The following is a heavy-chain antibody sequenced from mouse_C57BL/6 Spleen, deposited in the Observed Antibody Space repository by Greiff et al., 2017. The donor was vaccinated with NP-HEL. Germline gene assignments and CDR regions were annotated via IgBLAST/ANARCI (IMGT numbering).Heavy chain of an antibody. CDR2: IDPSDSYT. CDR1: GYTFTSYW. D-gene: IGHD2-3*01. V-gene: IGHV1-69*01. CDR3: AREDGYYRYFDV. Sequence: VKLMESGAELVMPGASVKLSCTASGYTFTSYWMHWVKQRPGQGLEWIGEIDPSDSYTNYNQKFKGKSTLTVDKSSSTSYMQLSSLTSEDSAVYYCAREDGYYRYFDVWGTGTTVTVSS. J-gene: IGHJ1*03.